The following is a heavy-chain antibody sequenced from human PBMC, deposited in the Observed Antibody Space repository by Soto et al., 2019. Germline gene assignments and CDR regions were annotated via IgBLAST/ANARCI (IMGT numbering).Heavy chain of an antibody. Sequence: GASVKVSCKASGYSFTGYYIYWVRQAPGQGLEWMGWTNPDSGGTNYAQNFQGRVTMTRDTSISTVYMELTRLTSDDTAMYYCARPYCSSIGCHGCFAPWGQGTQVTVSS. CDR3: ARPYCSSIGCHGCFAP. D-gene: IGHD2-2*01. CDR2: TNPDSGGT. J-gene: IGHJ5*02. V-gene: IGHV1-2*02. CDR1: GYSFTGYY.